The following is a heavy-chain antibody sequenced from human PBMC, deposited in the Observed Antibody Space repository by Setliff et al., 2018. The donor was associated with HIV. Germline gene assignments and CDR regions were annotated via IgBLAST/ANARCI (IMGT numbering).Heavy chain of an antibody. D-gene: IGHD6-13*01. CDR2: FDPEDGET. CDR3: ATDPRYSSTWYSESFQH. V-gene: IGHV1-24*01. CDR1: GYTLTELS. J-gene: IGHJ1*01. Sequence: ASVKVSCKISGYTLTELSIHWVRQAPGKGLEWMANFDPEDGETFYAQKFQGRLTMTDDTSTDTAYMELSSLRSDDTAMYYCATDPRYSSTWYSESFQHWGQGTVVTVS.